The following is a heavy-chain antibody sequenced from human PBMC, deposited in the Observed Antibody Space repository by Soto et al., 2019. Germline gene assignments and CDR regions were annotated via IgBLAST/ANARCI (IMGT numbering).Heavy chain of an antibody. CDR1: GFTFSSSA. CDR2: ISGSSTST. V-gene: IGHV3-23*01. CDR3: AKDPSSGFAMENYFDY. D-gene: IGHD3-10*01. Sequence: EVQLSGSGGGLVQPGGSLRLSCAASGFTFSSSAMSWVRKAPGKGLEWVSAISGSSTSTYYADSVKGRFTISRDNSKNTLYLQMNSLRAEDTAVYYGAKDPSSGFAMENYFDYWGHGTLVTVSS. J-gene: IGHJ4*01.